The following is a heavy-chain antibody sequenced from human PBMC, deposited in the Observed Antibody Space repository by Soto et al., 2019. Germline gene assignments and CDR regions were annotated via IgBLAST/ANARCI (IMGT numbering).Heavy chain of an antibody. D-gene: IGHD3-10*01. V-gene: IGHV1-3*01. CDR2: INGGNGYA. CDR1: GYTFSSNA. Sequence: ASVKVSCKASGYTFSSNAIHWVRQAPGQELEWMGWINGGNGYAKYSQNFQDRVTRTRDASASTTYMELSSLRSEDTAIFYCARATYTSGGSPTFAMDVWGQGTTVTVSS. CDR3: ARATYTSGGSPTFAMDV. J-gene: IGHJ6*01.